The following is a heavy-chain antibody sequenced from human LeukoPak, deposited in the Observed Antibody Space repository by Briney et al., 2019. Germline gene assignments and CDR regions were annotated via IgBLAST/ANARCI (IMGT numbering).Heavy chain of an antibody. D-gene: IGHD2-2*01. CDR3: ARDYCSSTSCPDYYYYGTDV. CDR2: INPNSGGT. J-gene: IGHJ6*02. V-gene: IGHV1-2*02. Sequence: ASVKVSCKASGGTFSSYAISWVRQAPGQGLEWMGWINPNSGGTNYAQKFQGRVTMTRDTSISTAYMELSRLRSDDTAVYYCARDYCSSTSCPDYYYYGTDVWGQGTTVTVSS. CDR1: GGTFSSYA.